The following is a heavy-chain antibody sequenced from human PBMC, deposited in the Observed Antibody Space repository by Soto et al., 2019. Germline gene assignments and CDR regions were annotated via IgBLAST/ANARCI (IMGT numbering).Heavy chain of an antibody. CDR3: ARDVGSFRSSRWFDT. J-gene: IGHJ5*02. CDR1: GFTVSNYG. V-gene: IGHV3-33*01. D-gene: IGHD2-2*01. Sequence: QVRLVESGGGVVQPGESLRLSCAASGFTVSNYGMQWVRQAPGKGLEWVALIWYDGTDRYNVDSVKGRFTISRDDSKNTLFLQMNSLRAEDTAVYYCARDVGSFRSSRWFDTWGPGTQVTVSS. CDR2: IWYDGTDR.